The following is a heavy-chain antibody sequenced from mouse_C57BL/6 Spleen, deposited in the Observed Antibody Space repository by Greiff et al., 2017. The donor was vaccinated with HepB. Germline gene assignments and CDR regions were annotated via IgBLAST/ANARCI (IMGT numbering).Heavy chain of an antibody. Sequence: QVQLQQPGAELVKPGASVKMSCKASGYTFTSYWITWVKQRPGQGLEWIGDIYPGSGSTNYNEKFKSKATLTVDTSSSTAYMQLSSLTSEDSAVYYCARGEDDSNYEEGIDYWGQGTTLTVSS. D-gene: IGHD2-5*01. CDR1: GYTFTSYW. V-gene: IGHV1-55*01. J-gene: IGHJ2*01. CDR3: ARGEDDSNYEEGIDY. CDR2: IYPGSGST.